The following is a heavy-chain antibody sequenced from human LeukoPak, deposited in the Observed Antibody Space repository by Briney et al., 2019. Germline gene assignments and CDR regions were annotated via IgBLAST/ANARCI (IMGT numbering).Heavy chain of an antibody. J-gene: IGHJ4*02. CDR2: ISYDGSNK. CDR1: GFTFSSYA. V-gene: IGHV3-30-3*01. CDR3: ARGFGVRYDSSGYWNYFDY. Sequence: GGSLRLSCAASGFTFSSYAMHWVRQAPGKGLEWVAVISYDGSNKYYADSVKGRFTISRDNSRNTLYLQMNSLRAEDTAVYYCARGFGVRYDSSGYWNYFDYWGQGTLVTVSS. D-gene: IGHD3-22*01.